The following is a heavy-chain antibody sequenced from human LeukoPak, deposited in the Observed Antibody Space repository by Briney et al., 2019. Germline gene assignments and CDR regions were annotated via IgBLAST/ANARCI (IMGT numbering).Heavy chain of an antibody. CDR3: ASGPEMATGDY. CDR2: IIAILNKA. Sequence: SVKVSCKASRGPLSSYTISWGREAPGQRVEWRGRIIAILNKANYAQKSQGRVTITADKSTGTAYRDLGSLGSEDTDVYYCASGPEMATGDYWGQGTLVTVSS. D-gene: IGHD5-24*01. J-gene: IGHJ4*02. CDR1: RGPLSSYT. V-gene: IGHV1-69*02.